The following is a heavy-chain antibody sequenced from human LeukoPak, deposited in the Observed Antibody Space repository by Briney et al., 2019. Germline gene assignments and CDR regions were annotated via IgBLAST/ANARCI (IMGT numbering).Heavy chain of an antibody. CDR1: GGSIGSYY. CDR2: IYTSGST. J-gene: IGHJ4*02. CDR3: ARESNYDSSGYYYDD. Sequence: SETLSLTCTVSGGSIGSYYWSWIRQPAGKGLEWIGRIYTSGSTNYNPSLKSRVTMSVDTSKNQFSLKLSSVTAADTAVYYCARESNYDSSGYYYDDWGQGTLVTVSS. D-gene: IGHD3-22*01. V-gene: IGHV4-4*07.